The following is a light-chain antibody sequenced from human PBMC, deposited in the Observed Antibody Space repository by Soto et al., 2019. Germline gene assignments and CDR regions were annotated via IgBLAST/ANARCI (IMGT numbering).Light chain of an antibody. V-gene: IGLV1-44*01. CDR2: SDD. Sequence: QSVLAQPPSVSGTPGQRLTISCSGGTSNIGSNNVYWYQQLPGAAPKLLIYSDDQWPSGVPDRFSGSKSGTSASLAINGLQSEDEATYYCAAWDGNLKGWLFGGGTKLTVL. CDR1: TSNIGSNN. J-gene: IGLJ3*02. CDR3: AAWDGNLKGWL.